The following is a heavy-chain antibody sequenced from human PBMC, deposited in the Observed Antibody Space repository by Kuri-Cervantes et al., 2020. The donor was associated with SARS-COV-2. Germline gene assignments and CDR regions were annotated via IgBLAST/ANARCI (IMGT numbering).Heavy chain of an antibody. V-gene: IGHV3-7*01. Sequence: GGSLRLSCAASGFTFSGYWMTWVRQAPGKGLEWVANIKEDGSQRYYVDSVKGRFTISRDNANSLLYLQMNYLGAGDTALYYCASLGSGKGAIDYWGQGTLVTVSS. D-gene: IGHD6-25*01. CDR1: GFTFSGYW. CDR2: IKEDGSQR. J-gene: IGHJ4*02. CDR3: ASLGSGKGAIDY.